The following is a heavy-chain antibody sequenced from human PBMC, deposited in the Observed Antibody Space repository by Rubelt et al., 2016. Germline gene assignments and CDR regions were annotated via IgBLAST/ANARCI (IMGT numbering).Heavy chain of an antibody. V-gene: IGHV3-15*01. D-gene: IGHD3-22*01. Sequence: SLRLSCAASGFTFSNAWMSWVRQAPGKGLEWAGRIKSKTDGGTTDYAAPGKGRFTISRDDSKNTLYLQLNSLKTEDTAVYYCTPDRYYYNSSGFPWFDPWGQGTLISDSS. J-gene: IGHJ5*02. CDR3: TPDRYYYNSSGFPWFDP. CDR1: GFTFSNAW. CDR2: IKSKTDGGTT.